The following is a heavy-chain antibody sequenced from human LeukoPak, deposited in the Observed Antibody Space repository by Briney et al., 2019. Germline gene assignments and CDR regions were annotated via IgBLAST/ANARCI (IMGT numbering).Heavy chain of an antibody. CDR3: ARVAVYCSGGSCYLPDLSYFDY. D-gene: IGHD2-15*01. CDR1: GGTFSSYA. V-gene: IGHV1-69*13. Sequence: SVKVSFKASGGTFSSYAISWVRQAPGQGLEWIGGVIPIFGTANYAHKFPGRGAITAYESTSTAYMELSSLRSEDTAVYYCARVAVYCSGGSCYLPDLSYFDYWGQGTLVTVSS. J-gene: IGHJ4*02. CDR2: VIPIFGTA.